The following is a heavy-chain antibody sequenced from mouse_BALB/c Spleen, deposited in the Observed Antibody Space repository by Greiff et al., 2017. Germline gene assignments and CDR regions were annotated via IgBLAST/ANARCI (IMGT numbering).Heavy chain of an antibody. Sequence: DVQLQESGPGLVKPSQSLSLTCSVTGYSITSGYYWNWIRQFPGNKLEWMGYISYDGSNNYNPSLKNRISITRDTSKNQFFLKLNSVTTEDTATYYCARDRYDGFDYWGQGTTLTVSS. CDR2: ISYDGSN. CDR3: ARDRYDGFDY. J-gene: IGHJ2*01. D-gene: IGHD2-14*01. CDR1: GYSITSGYY. V-gene: IGHV3-6*02.